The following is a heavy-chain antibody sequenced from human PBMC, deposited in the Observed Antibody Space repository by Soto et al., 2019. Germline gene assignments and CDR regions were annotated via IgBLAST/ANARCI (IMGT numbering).Heavy chain of an antibody. Sequence: ASVKVSCKASGYTFTSYYMHWVRQAPGQGLEWMGIINPSGGSTSYAQKFQGRVTMTRDTSTSTVYMELSSLRSEDTAVYYCARDRTTVTRHDAFDIWGQGTMVTVSS. D-gene: IGHD4-17*01. J-gene: IGHJ3*02. CDR1: GYTFTSYY. CDR2: INPSGGST. V-gene: IGHV1-46*01. CDR3: ARDRTTVTRHDAFDI.